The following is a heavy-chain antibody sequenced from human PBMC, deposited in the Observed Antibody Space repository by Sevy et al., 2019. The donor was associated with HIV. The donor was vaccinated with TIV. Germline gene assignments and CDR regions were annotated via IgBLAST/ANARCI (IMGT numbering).Heavy chain of an antibody. D-gene: IGHD3-22*01. CDR2: IYPGDSDT. V-gene: IGHV5-51*01. CDR3: ARQVSGDGSTYYHPTNFDY. CDR1: GYSFISYW. J-gene: IGHJ4*02. Sequence: GESLKISCKGSGYSFISYWIGWVRQVPGKGLEWMGIIYPGDSDTRYSPSFQGQVTISADKSTSTAYLQWSGLKASDTAMYYCARQVSGDGSTYYHPTNFDYWGQGTLVTVSS.